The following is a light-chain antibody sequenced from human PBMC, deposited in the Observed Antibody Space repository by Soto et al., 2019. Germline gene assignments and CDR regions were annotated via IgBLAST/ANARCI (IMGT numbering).Light chain of an antibody. CDR3: CSYAGIYSYV. CDR1: SSDVGRFEY. CDR2: DIT. Sequence: QSVLTQPRSVSGSPGQSVTISCTGTSSDVGRFEYVSWYRQHPGEAPKVVVYDITKRPSGVPDRFSGSKSGNTASLTISGLQAEDEADYYCCSYAGIYSYVFGTGTKVTVL. V-gene: IGLV2-11*01. J-gene: IGLJ1*01.